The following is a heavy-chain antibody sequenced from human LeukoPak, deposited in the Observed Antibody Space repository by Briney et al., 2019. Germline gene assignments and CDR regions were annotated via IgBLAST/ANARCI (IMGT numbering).Heavy chain of an antibody. J-gene: IGHJ6*03. CDR3: ALNYGDYYYYMDV. D-gene: IGHD4-17*01. CDR1: GYTFTDYY. Sequence: GASVKVSCKVSGYTFTDYYMHWVQQAPGKGLEWMGLVDPEDGETIYAEKFQGRVTITADTSTDTAYMELSSLRSEDTAVYYCALNYGDYYYYMDVWGKGTTVTVSS. CDR2: VDPEDGET. V-gene: IGHV1-69-2*01.